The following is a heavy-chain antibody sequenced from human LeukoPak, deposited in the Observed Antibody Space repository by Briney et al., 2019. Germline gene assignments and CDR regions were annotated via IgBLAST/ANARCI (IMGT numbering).Heavy chain of an antibody. D-gene: IGHD2-2*01. CDR2: IHPRSGYS. J-gene: IGHJ5*02. CDR1: GYTFTDYD. CDR3: ARVTSGMRYNWFDP. Sequence: ASVKVSCKTSGYTFTDYDVNWVRQAPGQGLEWMGYIHPRSGYSESAQRFQGRLSMTRDVSTDTAYMELSTLTSDDTAVYYCARVTSGMRYNWFDPWGQGTPIIVSS. V-gene: IGHV1-8*01.